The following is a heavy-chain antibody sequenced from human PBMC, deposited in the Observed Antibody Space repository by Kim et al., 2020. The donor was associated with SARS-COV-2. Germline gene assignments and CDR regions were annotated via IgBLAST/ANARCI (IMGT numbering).Heavy chain of an antibody. V-gene: IGHV4-39*01. CDR2: IYYSGST. J-gene: IGHJ4*02. D-gene: IGHD2-21*02. Sequence: SETLSLTCTVSGGSISSSSYYWGWIRQPPGKGLEWIGSIYYSGSTYYNPSLKSRVTISVDTSKNQFSLKLSSVTAADTAVYYCARLGRVTVCDYWGQGTL. CDR3: ARLGRVTVCDY. CDR1: GGSISSSSYY.